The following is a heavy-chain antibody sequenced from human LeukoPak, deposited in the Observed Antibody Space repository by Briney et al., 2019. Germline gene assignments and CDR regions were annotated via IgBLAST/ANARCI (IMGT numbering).Heavy chain of an antibody. CDR3: AKDSHYYGSGSYLDY. D-gene: IGHD3-10*01. CDR2: ISYDGSNK. V-gene: IGHV3-30*04. CDR1: GFTFSNYA. J-gene: IGHJ4*02. Sequence: GGSLRLSCAASGFTFSNYALHWVRQAPGKGLEWVAVISYDGSNKYYADSVKGRFTISRDNSKNTLYLQMNSLRAEDTAVYYCAKDSHYYGSGSYLDYWGQGTLVTVSS.